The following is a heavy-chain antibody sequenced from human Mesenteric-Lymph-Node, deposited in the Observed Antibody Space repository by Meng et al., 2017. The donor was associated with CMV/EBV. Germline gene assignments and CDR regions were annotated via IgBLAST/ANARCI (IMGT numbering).Heavy chain of an antibody. V-gene: IGHV4-61*01. CDR2: IYNSGST. Sequence: SVSSDSYDWSWIRQPPGKGLEWIGYIYNSGSTNYNPYLKSRVTRSVDTSKNQFSLKLSSVTAADTAVYYCARAPYDILTGYYYFDYWGQGTLVTVSS. D-gene: IGHD3-9*01. CDR1: SVSSDSYD. J-gene: IGHJ4*02. CDR3: ARAPYDILTGYYYFDY.